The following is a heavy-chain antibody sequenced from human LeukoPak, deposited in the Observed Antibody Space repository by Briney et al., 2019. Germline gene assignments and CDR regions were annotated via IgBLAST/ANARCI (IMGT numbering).Heavy chain of an antibody. CDR3: ARVLGQWLFYFDY. Sequence: GGSLRLSCAASGFTFSDYYMSWIRQAPGMGLEWVANIKQDGSEKYYVDSVKGRFTISRDNAKNSLYLQMNSLRVEDAAVYYCARVLGQWLFYFDYWGQGTLVTVSS. V-gene: IGHV3-7*01. J-gene: IGHJ4*02. CDR1: GFTFSDYY. CDR2: IKQDGSEK. D-gene: IGHD6-19*01.